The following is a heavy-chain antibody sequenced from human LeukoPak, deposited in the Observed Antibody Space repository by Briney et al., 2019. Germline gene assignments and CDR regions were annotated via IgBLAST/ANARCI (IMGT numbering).Heavy chain of an antibody. CDR2: ISAYNGNT. J-gene: IGHJ3*02. CDR1: GYTFTTYG. Sequence: ASVKVSCKASGYTFTTYGISWVRQAPGQGLEWMGWISAYNGNTNYAQKLQGRVTMTTDTSTSTAYMELRSLRSDDTAVYYCAKTAGYYDSSGYSHDAFDIWGQGTMVTVSS. CDR3: AKTAGYYDSSGYSHDAFDI. V-gene: IGHV1-18*01. D-gene: IGHD3-22*01.